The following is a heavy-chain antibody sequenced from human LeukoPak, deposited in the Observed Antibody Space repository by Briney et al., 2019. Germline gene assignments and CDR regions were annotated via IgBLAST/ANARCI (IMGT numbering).Heavy chain of an antibody. D-gene: IGHD3-10*01. CDR3: ARALRGVEASYYYGMDV. Sequence: PGGSLRLSCAASGFIFSTYSMNWVRQAPGKGLEWVSYISSGSTSIYYADSVKGRFTISRDNAKNSLYLQMSSLRDEDTAVYYCARALRGVEASYYYGMDVWGQGTTVTVSS. J-gene: IGHJ6*02. CDR1: GFIFSTYS. V-gene: IGHV3-48*02. CDR2: ISSGSTSI.